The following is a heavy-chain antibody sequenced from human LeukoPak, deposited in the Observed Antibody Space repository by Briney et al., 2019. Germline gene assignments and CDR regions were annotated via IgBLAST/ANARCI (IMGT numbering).Heavy chain of an antibody. CDR1: GFTFDDYA. D-gene: IGHD3-10*01. V-gene: IGHV3-9*01. Sequence: GRSLRLSCAASGFTFDDYAMHWVRQAPGKGLEWVSGISWNSGSIDYADSVKGRFTISRDNAKNSLYLQMNSLRAEDTALYYCAHGGSGNFDYWGQGTLVTVSS. J-gene: IGHJ4*02. CDR2: ISWNSGSI. CDR3: AHGGSGNFDY.